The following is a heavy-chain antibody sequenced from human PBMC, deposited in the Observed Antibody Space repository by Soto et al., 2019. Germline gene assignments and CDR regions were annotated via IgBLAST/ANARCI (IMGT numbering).Heavy chain of an antibody. J-gene: IGHJ4*02. Sequence: CLTISCRGSGCSCTRYWIGWVRQMPGEGVEWMGIVHPVDSDTRYSPSFQGEVTISADRSTSTGYLQWSSLSASETPMHYRARHENGYNGPDYWGKGTLVTVS. CDR2: VHPVDSDT. CDR1: GCSCTRYW. V-gene: IGHV5-51*01. CDR3: ARHENGYNGPDY. D-gene: IGHD5-12*01.